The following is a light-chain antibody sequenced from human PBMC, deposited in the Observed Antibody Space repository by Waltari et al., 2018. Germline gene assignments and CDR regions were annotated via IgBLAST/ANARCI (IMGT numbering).Light chain of an antibody. CDR3: HQYYSIPLT. V-gene: IGKV4-1*01. CDR1: RSLFSSFDNRNY. J-gene: IGKJ4*01. CDR2: WAS. Sequence: DIVMTQSPESLAVSLGERATINCKSRRSLFSSFDNRNYSTWYQQKPGQPPKLLIYWASNRESGVPDRFSGSGSGTDFTLTISRLQAEDVAVYYCHQYYSIPLTFGGGTKVEIK.